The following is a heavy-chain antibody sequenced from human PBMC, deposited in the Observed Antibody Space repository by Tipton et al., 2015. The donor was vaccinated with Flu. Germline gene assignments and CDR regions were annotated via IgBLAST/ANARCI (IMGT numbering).Heavy chain of an antibody. Sequence: SGFTFSSYGMHWVRQAPGKGLEWVAFIRYDGSNKYYADSVKGRFTISRDNSKNTLYLQMNSLRAEDTAVYYCARGVGDYWYFDLWGRGTLVTVSS. D-gene: IGHD4-17*01. J-gene: IGHJ2*01. CDR2: IRYDGSNK. V-gene: IGHV3-30*02. CDR1: GFTFSSYG. CDR3: ARGVGDYWYFDL.